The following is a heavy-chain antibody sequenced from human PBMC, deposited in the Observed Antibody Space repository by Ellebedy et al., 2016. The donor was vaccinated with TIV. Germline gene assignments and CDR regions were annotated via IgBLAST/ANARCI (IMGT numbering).Heavy chain of an antibody. Sequence: AASVKVSCKASGYTFTSYGISWVRQAPGQGLEWMGWISAYNGNTNYAQKFQGRVTITADESTSTAYMELSSLRSEDTAVYYCARGSPAYCGGDCYWYYGMDVWGQGTTVTVSS. V-gene: IGHV1-18*01. CDR1: GYTFTSYG. D-gene: IGHD2-21*02. J-gene: IGHJ6*02. CDR3: ARGSPAYCGGDCYWYYGMDV. CDR2: ISAYNGNT.